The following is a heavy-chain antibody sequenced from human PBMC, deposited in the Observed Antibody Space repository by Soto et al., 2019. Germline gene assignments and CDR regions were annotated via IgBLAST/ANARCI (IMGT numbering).Heavy chain of an antibody. Sequence: QVQLVQSGAEVKKPGSSVKVSCKASGGTFGSYAISWVRQAPGQGLEWMGGIIPITATANYAQKFQGRVTITADESTSTASMQLSSLRSEDTAVYYCARSQGSSTSLEIYYYYYGMDVWGQGITVTVSS. V-gene: IGHV1-69*01. J-gene: IGHJ6*02. CDR2: IIPITATA. CDR1: GGTFGSYA. D-gene: IGHD2-2*01. CDR3: ARSQGSSTSLEIYYYYYGMDV.